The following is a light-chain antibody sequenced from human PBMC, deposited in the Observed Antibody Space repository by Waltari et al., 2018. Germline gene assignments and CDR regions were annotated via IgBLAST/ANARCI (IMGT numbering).Light chain of an antibody. CDR3: SSYITTNTLEL. CDR1: SSDVGTYNY. CDR2: DVS. V-gene: IGLV2-14*03. Sequence: QSALTQPASVSGSPGQSITISCTGTSSDVGTYNYVSWYQQHPGKAPKLLIYDVSYRPSGGSYRFPGSKSGNTASLTISGLQAEDEADYYCSSYITTNTLELFGGGTSLTVL. J-gene: IGLJ3*02.